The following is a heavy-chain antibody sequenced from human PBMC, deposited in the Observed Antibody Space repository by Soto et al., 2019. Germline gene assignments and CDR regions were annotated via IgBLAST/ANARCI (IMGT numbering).Heavy chain of an antibody. V-gene: IGHV4-31*03. CDR3: ARGSRPYYDFWSGKGYYYGMDV. Sequence: PSETLSLTCTVSGGSISSGGYYWSWIRQHPGKGLEWIGYIYYSGSTYYNPSLKSRVTISVDTSKDQFSLKLSSVTAADTAVYYCARGSRPYYDFWSGKGYYYGMDVWGQGTTVTVSS. CDR1: GGSISSGGYY. J-gene: IGHJ6*02. CDR2: IYYSGST. D-gene: IGHD3-3*01.